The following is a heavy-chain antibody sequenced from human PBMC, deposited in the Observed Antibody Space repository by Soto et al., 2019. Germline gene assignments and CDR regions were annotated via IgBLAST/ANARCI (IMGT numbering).Heavy chain of an antibody. CDR1: GYTFIKYF. CDR3: ARPYSSSWYGMGY. D-gene: IGHD6-13*01. CDR2: INPDGGVT. Sequence: QVQLVQSGTEVKKPGASVKVSCKASGYTFIKYFIHWVRQAPGQGLEWMAIINPDGGVTTYAQKLRGRVTGTSDTSTSTVYMELNTLTSEDTAVYYCARPYSSSWYGMGYWGQGTLVTVSS. V-gene: IGHV1-46*03. J-gene: IGHJ4*02.